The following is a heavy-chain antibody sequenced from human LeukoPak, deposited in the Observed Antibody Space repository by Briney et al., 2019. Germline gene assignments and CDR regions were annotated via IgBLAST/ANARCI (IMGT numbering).Heavy chain of an antibody. J-gene: IGHJ6*02. CDR2: ISSSGGTT. Sequence: GGSLRLSCAASGFTFKNSAMHWVRQAPGKGLEYVSGISSSGGTTYYADGVKGRFTISRDNSKNTLYLQMGGLRVEDMAIYYCARWYNSLDVWGQGTTVTVSS. CDR3: ARWYNSLDV. V-gene: IGHV3-64*02. D-gene: IGHD1-1*01. CDR1: GFTFKNSA.